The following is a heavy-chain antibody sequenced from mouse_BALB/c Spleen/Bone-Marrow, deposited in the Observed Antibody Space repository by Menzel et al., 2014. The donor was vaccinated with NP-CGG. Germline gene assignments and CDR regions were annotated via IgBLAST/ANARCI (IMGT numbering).Heavy chain of an antibody. CDR2: INPDSSTI. CDR3: ARRYGSSYRYWYFDV. D-gene: IGHD1-1*01. Sequence: EVMLVESGGGLVQPGGSLKVSCAASGFDFSRFWMSWVRQAPGKGLEWIGEINPDSSTINYTPSLKDKFIISRDSAKNTLYLQMSKVRSEDTALYYCARRYGSSYRYWYFDVWGAGTTVTVPS. J-gene: IGHJ1*01. CDR1: GFDFSRFW. V-gene: IGHV4-1*02.